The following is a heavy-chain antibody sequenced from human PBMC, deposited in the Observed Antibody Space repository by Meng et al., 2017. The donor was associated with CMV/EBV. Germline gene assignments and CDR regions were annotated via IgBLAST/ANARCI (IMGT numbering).Heavy chain of an antibody. D-gene: IGHD2-2*03. J-gene: IGHJ6*02. CDR1: GYTFTSYG. V-gene: IGHV1-18*01. Sequence: ASVKVSCKASGYTFTSYGISWVRQAPGQGLEWMGWISAYNGNTNYAQKLQGRVTMTTDTSTSTAYMELRSLRYDDTAVYYCARDPGYCSSTSCPYYYYYGMDVWGQGTTVTVSS. CDR2: ISAYNGNT. CDR3: ARDPGYCSSTSCPYYYYYGMDV.